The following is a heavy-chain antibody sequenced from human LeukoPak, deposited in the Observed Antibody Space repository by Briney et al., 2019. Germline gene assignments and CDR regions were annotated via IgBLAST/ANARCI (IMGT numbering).Heavy chain of an antibody. CDR1: GFTFSDHV. D-gene: IGHD2-15*01. V-gene: IGHV3-30*18. J-gene: IGHJ4*02. CDR3: AKGATPVY. Sequence: GGSLRLSCAASGFTFSDHVMHWVRQAPGKGLEWVAVISYDGSNKYYADSVKGRFTISRDNSKNTLYLQMNSLRAEDTAVYYCAKGATPVYWGQGTLVTVSS. CDR2: ISYDGSNK.